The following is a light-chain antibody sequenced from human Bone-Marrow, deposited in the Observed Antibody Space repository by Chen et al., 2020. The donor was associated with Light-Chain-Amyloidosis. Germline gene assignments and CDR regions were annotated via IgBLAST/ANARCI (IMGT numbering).Light chain of an antibody. V-gene: IGKV1-39*01. CDR1: QRISSY. CDR3: QQSYSDPWA. Sequence: DIQMTQSPSSLSASVGDRVTITCRASQRISSYLNWYQQKPWKAPKLLIHTASTLQSGVPSRFSGSGSGTDFTLTISSLQPEDFASYYCQQSYSDPWAFGHGTKVEI. J-gene: IGKJ1*01. CDR2: TAS.